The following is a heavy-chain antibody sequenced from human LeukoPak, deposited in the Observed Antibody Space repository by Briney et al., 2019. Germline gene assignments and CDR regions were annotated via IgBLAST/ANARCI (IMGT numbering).Heavy chain of an antibody. D-gene: IGHD3-22*01. CDR1: GDSVSSNSAA. V-gene: IGHV6-1*01. Sequence: SQTLSLTCAISGDSVSSNSAAWNWIRQSPSRGLEWLGRTYYRSRWYNDYVVSVRSRITINPDSAKNQFSLHLNSVTPEDTAVYYCAREDTTGYYSAFDYWGQGTLVTVSS. CDR3: AREDTTGYYSAFDY. CDR2: TYYRSRWYN. J-gene: IGHJ4*02.